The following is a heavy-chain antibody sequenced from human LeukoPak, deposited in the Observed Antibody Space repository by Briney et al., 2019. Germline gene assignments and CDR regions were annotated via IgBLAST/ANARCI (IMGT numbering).Heavy chain of an antibody. Sequence: GESLKISCKGSGYSFTSYWISWVRQMPGKGLEWMGIIYPGDSDTRYSPSFQGQVTISADKSISTAYLQWSSLKASDTAMYYCARSPFEGYCSSTSCPYFDYWGQGTLVTVSS. J-gene: IGHJ4*02. V-gene: IGHV5-51*01. CDR2: IYPGDSDT. D-gene: IGHD2-2*01. CDR1: GYSFTSYW. CDR3: ARSPFEGYCSSTSCPYFDY.